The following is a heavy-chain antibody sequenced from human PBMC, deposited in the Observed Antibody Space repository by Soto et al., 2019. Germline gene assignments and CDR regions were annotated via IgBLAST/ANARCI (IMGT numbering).Heavy chain of an antibody. CDR3: AILGGERGYCSGGSCPFDY. D-gene: IGHD2-15*01. Sequence: VRLVQSGAEVKKPGASVKASCKASGYTFTGYNIHGGGQAPGQGLGWMGWINPNSGGTNYAQKFQGWVTMTRDTSISTAYMELSRLRSDDTAVYYCAILGGERGYCSGGSCPFDYWGQGTLVTVSS. CDR1: GYTFTGYN. V-gene: IGHV1-2*04. J-gene: IGHJ4*02. CDR2: INPNSGGT.